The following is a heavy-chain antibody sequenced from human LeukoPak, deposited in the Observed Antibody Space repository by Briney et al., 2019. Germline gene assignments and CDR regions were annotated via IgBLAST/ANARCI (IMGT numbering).Heavy chain of an antibody. CDR1: GYSFTGYY. V-gene: IGHV1-2*02. J-gene: IGHJ1*01. Sequence: EASVTVSCLASGYSFTGYYMHWVRQAPGQGLEWMGWINPNSGGTKYAQKFQGRVSLTRDTSIRTAYMELTRLRSDDTAVYYCARREPVYSSGPYVVEDFHHWGQGTLVTVSS. CDR2: INPNSGGT. D-gene: IGHD6-19*01. CDR3: ARREPVYSSGPYVVEDFHH.